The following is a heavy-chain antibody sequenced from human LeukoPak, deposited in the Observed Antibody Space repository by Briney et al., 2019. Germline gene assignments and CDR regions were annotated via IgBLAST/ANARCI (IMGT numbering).Heavy chain of an antibody. CDR3: ARGYYYGPDNAGEFDF. J-gene: IGHJ4*02. D-gene: IGHD3-10*01. CDR2: IYHRGTT. V-gene: IGHV4-38-2*02. CDR1: GYFIGGGYY. Sequence: SETLSLTCTVSGYFIGGGYYWDWLRQPPGKGLEWIGNIYHRGTTSYNPSLRGRITISVDTSKNQFSLRLTSVTAADTAVYYCARGYYYGPDNAGEFDFWGEGILVTVSS.